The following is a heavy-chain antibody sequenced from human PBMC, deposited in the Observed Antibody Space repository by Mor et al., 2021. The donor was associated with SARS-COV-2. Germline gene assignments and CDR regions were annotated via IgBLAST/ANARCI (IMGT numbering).Heavy chain of an antibody. Sequence: IRQPPGKGLEWIGEINHSGSTNYNPSLKSRVTISVDTSKNQFSLKLSSVTAADTAVYYCARTSRFGSGYYRNYYFDYWG. D-gene: IGHD3-3*01. CDR3: ARTSRFGSGYYRNYYFDY. J-gene: IGHJ4*01. V-gene: IGHV4-34*01. CDR2: INHSGST.